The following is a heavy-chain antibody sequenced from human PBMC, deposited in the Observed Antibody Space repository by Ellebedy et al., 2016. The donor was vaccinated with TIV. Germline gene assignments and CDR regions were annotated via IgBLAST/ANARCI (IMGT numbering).Heavy chain of an antibody. V-gene: IGHV4-34*01. Sequence: SETLSLXXAVYGGSFSGYYWSWIRQPPGKGLEWIGEINHSGSTNYNPSLKSRVTISVDTSKNQFSLKLSSVTAADTAVYYCARGHNIVLMVYAIGWFDPWGQGTLVTVSS. CDR2: INHSGST. CDR1: GGSFSGYY. D-gene: IGHD2-8*01. CDR3: ARGHNIVLMVYAIGWFDP. J-gene: IGHJ5*02.